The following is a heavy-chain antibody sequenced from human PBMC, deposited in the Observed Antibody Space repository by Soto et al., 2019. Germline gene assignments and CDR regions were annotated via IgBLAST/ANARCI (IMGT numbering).Heavy chain of an antibody. V-gene: IGHV1-69*02. Sequence: QVQLVQSGAEVKKPGSSVNVSCKASGGTFSSYTISWVRQAPGQGLEWMGRIIPILGIVNYAQKFQGRVTITADKSTSPAYMERSSLRYEATAVYYCAAGNDYDDYPSDYWGQGTLVTVSS. CDR1: GGTFSSYT. CDR3: AAGNDYDDYPSDY. CDR2: IIPILGIV. D-gene: IGHD4-17*01. J-gene: IGHJ4*02.